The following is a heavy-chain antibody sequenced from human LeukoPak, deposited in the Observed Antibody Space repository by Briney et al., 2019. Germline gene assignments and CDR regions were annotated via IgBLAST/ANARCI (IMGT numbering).Heavy chain of an antibody. D-gene: IGHD2-15*01. CDR2: MNPNSGNT. Sequence: GASVKVSCKASGYTFTSYDINWVRQATGQGLEWMGWMNPNSGNTGYAQKFQGRVTMTRNTSISTAYMELSSLRSEDTAVYYCATVPSGYCSGGSCAYFAYWGQGTLVTVSS. V-gene: IGHV1-8*01. CDR3: ATVPSGYCSGGSCAYFAY. J-gene: IGHJ4*02. CDR1: GYTFTSYD.